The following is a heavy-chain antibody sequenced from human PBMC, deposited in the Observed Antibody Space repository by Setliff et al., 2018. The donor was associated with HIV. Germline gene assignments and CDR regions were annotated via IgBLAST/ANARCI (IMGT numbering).Heavy chain of an antibody. Sequence: ASVKVSCKASGGTFSSYAISWVRQAPGQGLEWMGLISGYNGWTKYPQKFQGRVTMTTDTSTSTVYMELTSLTSDDTAVYYCARWVDDNSEGSYYHYMDVWGNGASVTVSS. V-gene: IGHV1-18*01. D-gene: IGHD6-25*01. CDR1: GGTFSSYA. CDR3: ARWVDDNSEGSYYHYMDV. CDR2: ISGYNGWT. J-gene: IGHJ6*03.